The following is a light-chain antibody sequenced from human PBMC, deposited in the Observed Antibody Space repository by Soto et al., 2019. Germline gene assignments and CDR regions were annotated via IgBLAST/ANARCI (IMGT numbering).Light chain of an antibody. CDR3: QQYGSFPWT. CDR2: GAS. J-gene: IGKJ1*01. V-gene: IGKV3-20*01. CDR1: QSISSSF. Sequence: EIVLTQSPGTLSLSPGEGATLSCRASQSISSSFLAWYQQKPGQAPRLLIFGASSRATGIPDRFSGSGSGTDFTLTISRLEPEDFAAYYCQQYGSFPWTFGQGTKVEIK.